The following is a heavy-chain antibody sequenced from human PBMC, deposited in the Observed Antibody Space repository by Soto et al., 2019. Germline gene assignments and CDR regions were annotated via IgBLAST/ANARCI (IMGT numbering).Heavy chain of an antibody. D-gene: IGHD2-21*02. CDR3: ARERGYCGRDCYIGGGTLGD. Sequence: QVQLVQSGAEVKKPGSSVKVSCKASGDTFSSYAISWVRQAPGQGLEWMGGIIPNFGTANYAHKFQGRVTITVDESTSTAYLELSRLRSGDTAVYYCARERGYCGRDCYIGGGTLGDCGQGTLVTVSS. CDR2: IIPNFGTA. J-gene: IGHJ4*02. V-gene: IGHV1-69*01. CDR1: GDTFSSYA.